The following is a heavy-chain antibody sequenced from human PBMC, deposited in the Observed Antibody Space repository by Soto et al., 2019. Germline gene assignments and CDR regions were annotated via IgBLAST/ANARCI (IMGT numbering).Heavy chain of an antibody. CDR1: GFTFSSYS. CDR2: ISSSSGYI. D-gene: IGHD3-9*01. CDR3: ARDAHDSSNFDY. Sequence: PGGSLRLSCAASGFTFSSYSMNWVRQTPGKGLEWVASISSSSGYIYYADSVKGRFTISGYNAKNSLYLQMNSLRAEDTAVYYCARDAHDSSNFDYWGQGTLVTVS. V-gene: IGHV3-21*01. J-gene: IGHJ4*01.